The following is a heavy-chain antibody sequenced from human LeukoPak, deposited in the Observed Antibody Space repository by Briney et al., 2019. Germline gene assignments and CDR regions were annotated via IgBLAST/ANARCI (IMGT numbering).Heavy chain of an antibody. Sequence: GGSLRLSCAASGYTFDDYAMHWVRQAPGEGLEWVSGISWNSGSIGYADSVKGRFTISRDNAKNSLYLQMNSLRAEDTALYYCAKAGIYGDYASYFQHWGQGTLVTVSS. D-gene: IGHD4-17*01. CDR2: ISWNSGSI. J-gene: IGHJ1*01. V-gene: IGHV3-9*01. CDR3: AKAGIYGDYASYFQH. CDR1: GYTFDDYA.